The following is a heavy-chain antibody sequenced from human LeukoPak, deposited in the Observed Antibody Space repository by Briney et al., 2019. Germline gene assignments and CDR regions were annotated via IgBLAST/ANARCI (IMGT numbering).Heavy chain of an antibody. CDR2: VFYSGRT. J-gene: IGHJ3*02. CDR3: ARDFMDYYDSSGSRAFDI. CDR1: GGSIPTKNFY. Sequence: PSGTLSLTCTVSGGSIPTKNFYWGWIRQPPGKGLEWIGSVFYSGRTYYNPSLKSRVTISVDTSKNQFSLKLSSVTAADTAAYYCARDFMDYYDSSGSRAFDIWGQGTMVTVSS. V-gene: IGHV4-39*07. D-gene: IGHD3-22*01.